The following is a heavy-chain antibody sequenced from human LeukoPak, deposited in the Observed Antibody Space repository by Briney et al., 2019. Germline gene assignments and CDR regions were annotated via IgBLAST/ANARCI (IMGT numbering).Heavy chain of an antibody. D-gene: IGHD3/OR15-3a*01. J-gene: IGHJ4*02. CDR2: ISSTSRYI. CDR1: GFTFSSYS. CDR3: TRAVAADDFSPGY. Sequence: KPGGSLRLSCVASGFTFSSYSMNWVRQAPGKGLEWVSCISSTSRYIYYADSVKGRFTISRDNAKNSVYLQMNSLRAEDTAVYYCTRAVAADDFSPGYWGREPCSPSPQ. V-gene: IGHV3-21*01.